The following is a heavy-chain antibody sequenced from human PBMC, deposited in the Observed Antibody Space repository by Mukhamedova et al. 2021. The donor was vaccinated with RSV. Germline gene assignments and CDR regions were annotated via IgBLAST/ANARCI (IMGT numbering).Heavy chain of an antibody. D-gene: IGHD3-9*01. J-gene: IGHJ2*01. CDR3: ARGPYDILTGYYSYWYFDL. Sequence: GRQAPGQGLEWMGGIIPIFGTANYAQKFQGRVTITADESTSTAYMELSSLRSEDTAVYYCARGPYDILTGYYSYWYFDLWGRCTLV. CDR2: IIPIFGTA. V-gene: IGHV1-69*01.